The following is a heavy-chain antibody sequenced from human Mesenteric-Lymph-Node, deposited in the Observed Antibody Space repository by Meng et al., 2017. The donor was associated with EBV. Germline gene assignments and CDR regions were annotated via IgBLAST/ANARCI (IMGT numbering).Heavy chain of an antibody. CDR3: AASSGWWRLDY. CDR1: RVSGSSGHW. D-gene: IGHD6-19*01. J-gene: IGHJ4*02. V-gene: IGHV4-4*02. CDR2: ISHSEST. Sequence: QVQLHESGPGVGKPSGTVSLTCAVSRVSGSSGHWWSWVRQPPGKGLEWIGEISHSESTNYNPSLKSRVTISLDKSENQFSLRLTSVTAADTAMYYCAASSGWWRLDYRGQGILVTVSS.